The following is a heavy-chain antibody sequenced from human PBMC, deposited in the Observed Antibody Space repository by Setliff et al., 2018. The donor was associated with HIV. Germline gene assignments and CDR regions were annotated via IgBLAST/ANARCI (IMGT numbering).Heavy chain of an antibody. CDR2: IKQDGSEK. J-gene: IGHJ6*03. V-gene: IGHV3-7*05. CDR3: ARLYNFWSGYSPDHYYYYMDV. CDR1: GFTFSSYW. D-gene: IGHD3-3*01. Sequence: RLSCAASGFTFSSYWMSWVRQAPGKGLEWVANIKQDGSEKYYVDSVKGRFTISRDNAKNSLYLQMNSLRAEDTAVYYCARLYNFWSGYSPDHYYYYMDVWGKGTTVTVSS.